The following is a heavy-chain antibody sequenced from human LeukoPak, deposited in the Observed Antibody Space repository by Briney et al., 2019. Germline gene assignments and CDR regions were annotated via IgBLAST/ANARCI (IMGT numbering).Heavy chain of an antibody. CDR2: INPNSGGT. Sequence: ASVKVSCKASGYTFTGYYMHWVRQAPGQGLEWMGWINPNSGGTNYAQKFQGRVTMTRDTSISTAYMELSRLRSDDTAVYYCARGGEEDSEFYYFDYWGQGTLVTVSS. J-gene: IGHJ4*02. V-gene: IGHV1-2*02. CDR3: ARGGEEDSEFYYFDY. D-gene: IGHD2-21*01. CDR1: GYTFTGYY.